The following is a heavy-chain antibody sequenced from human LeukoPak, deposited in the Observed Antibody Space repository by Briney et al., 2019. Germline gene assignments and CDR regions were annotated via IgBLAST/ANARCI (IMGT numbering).Heavy chain of an antibody. CDR1: GGSFSGYY. Sequence: PSETLSLTCAVYGGSFSGYYWSWIRQPPGKGLEWIGEINHSGSTNYNPSLKSRVTISVDTSKNQFSLKLSSVTAADTAVYYCARTSDYWSPYFDYWGQGALVTVSS. CDR2: INHSGST. V-gene: IGHV4-34*01. D-gene: IGHD4/OR15-4a*01. J-gene: IGHJ4*02. CDR3: ARTSDYWSPYFDY.